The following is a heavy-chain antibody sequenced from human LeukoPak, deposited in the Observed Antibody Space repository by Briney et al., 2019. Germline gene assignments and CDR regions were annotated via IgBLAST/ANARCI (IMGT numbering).Heavy chain of an antibody. CDR3: VKEVVATIPPL. CDR1: GFILSNCA. V-gene: IGHV3-23*01. CDR2: IDTKGTRT. D-gene: IGHD5-12*01. Sequence: GGSLRLSCAASGFILSNCAMTWVRQAPGEGLEWVSGIDTKGTRTYYADSVKGRFTISRDNSKNTLFLQLNSLRAEDTAVYYCVKEVVATIPPLWGQGTLVTVSS. J-gene: IGHJ4*02.